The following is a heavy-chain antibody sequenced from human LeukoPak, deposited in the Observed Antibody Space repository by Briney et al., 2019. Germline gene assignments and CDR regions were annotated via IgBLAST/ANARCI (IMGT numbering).Heavy chain of an antibody. CDR2: ISGDGTTT. J-gene: IGHJ4*02. CDR3: AGTWAFDY. V-gene: IGHV3-74*01. Sequence: PGGSLRLSCAVSGFTFSNDWMHWVRQAPGKGLLWVSRISGDGTTTNYADSVKGRFTISRDNAMNTLYLQMDSLRAEDTAVYYCAGTWAFDYWGQGTLVTVSS. D-gene: IGHD1-26*01. CDR1: GFTFSNDW.